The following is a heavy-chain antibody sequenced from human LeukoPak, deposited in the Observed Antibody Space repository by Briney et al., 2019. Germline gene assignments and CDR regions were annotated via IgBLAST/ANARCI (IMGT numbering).Heavy chain of an antibody. CDR3: ARDQYSSGWYPLDAFDI. D-gene: IGHD6-19*01. Sequence: PSETLSLTCTVSGCSISSYYWSWIRQPAGKGLEWIGRIYTSGSTNYNPSLKSRVTMSVDTSKNQFSLKLSSVTAADTAVYYCARDQYSSGWYPLDAFDIWGQGTMVTVSS. J-gene: IGHJ3*02. V-gene: IGHV4-4*07. CDR2: IYTSGST. CDR1: GCSISSYY.